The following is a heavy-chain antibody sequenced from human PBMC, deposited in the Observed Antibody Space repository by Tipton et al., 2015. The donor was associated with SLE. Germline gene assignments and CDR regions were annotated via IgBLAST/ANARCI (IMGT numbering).Heavy chain of an antibody. J-gene: IGHJ6*02. D-gene: IGHD3-10*01. Sequence: GSLRLSCAVSSYSISSGYYWGWIRQPPGKGLEWVSGISGSGGSTYYADSVKGRFTISRDNSKNTLYLQMNSLRAEDTAVYYCAKDQDYGSYYGMDVWGQGTLVTVSS. CDR3: AKDQDYGSYYGMDV. CDR2: ISGSGGST. V-gene: IGHV3-23*01. CDR1: SYSISSGYY.